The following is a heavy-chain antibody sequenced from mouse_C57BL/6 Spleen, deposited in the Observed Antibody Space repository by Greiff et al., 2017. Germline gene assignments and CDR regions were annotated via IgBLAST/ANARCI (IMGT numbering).Heavy chain of an antibody. Sequence: EVKLVESGGDLVKPGGSLKLSCAASGFTFSSYGMSWVRQTPDKRLEWVATISSGGSYTYYPDSVKGRFTISRDNSKNTLYLQMSSLKSEDTAMYYCARQMVTTGYYFDYWGQGTTLTVSS. CDR3: ARQMVTTGYYFDY. D-gene: IGHD2-2*01. CDR1: GFTFSSYG. V-gene: IGHV5-6*01. J-gene: IGHJ2*01. CDR2: ISSGGSYT.